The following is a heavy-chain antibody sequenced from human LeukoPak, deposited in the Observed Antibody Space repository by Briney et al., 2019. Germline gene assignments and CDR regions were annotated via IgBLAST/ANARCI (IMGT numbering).Heavy chain of an antibody. J-gene: IGHJ4*02. CDR2: ISYDGSNK. CDR1: GFTFSIYA. V-gene: IGHV3-30-3*01. Sequence: GGSLRLSCAASGFTFSIYAMHWVRQAPGKGLKWVAVISYDGSNKYYADSVKGRFTISRDNSKNTLYLQMNSLRAEDTAVYYCARGVRYFDWLFSMSGDHWGQGTLVTVSS. CDR3: ARGVRYFDWLFSMSGDH. D-gene: IGHD3-9*01.